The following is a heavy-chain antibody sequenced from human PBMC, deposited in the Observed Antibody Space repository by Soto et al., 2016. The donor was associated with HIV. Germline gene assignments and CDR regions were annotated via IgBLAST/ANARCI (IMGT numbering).Heavy chain of an antibody. CDR1: SGSFSGYY. CDR3: ARQVTMGIVDAFDM. D-gene: IGHD4-17*01. CDR2: INHRGSS. V-gene: IGHV4-34*02. J-gene: IGHJ3*02. Sequence: QVQLQQWGTEVLKPSETLSLTCAVYSGSFSGYYWSWIRQTPERGLEWIGEINHRGSSTYTPSLKSRVSMSSDTSKNQFSLKLTSVTAADTAVYYCARQVTMGIVDAFDMWGQGTKVTVSS.